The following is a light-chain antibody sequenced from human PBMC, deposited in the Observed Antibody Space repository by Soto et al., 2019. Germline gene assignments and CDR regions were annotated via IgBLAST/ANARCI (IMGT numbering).Light chain of an antibody. CDR1: QSVIYNSNNKNY. J-gene: IGKJ1*01. CDR3: QQYYSSPWT. CDR2: WAS. Sequence: DIVMTQSPDSLAVSLGERATINCRSSQSVIYNSNNKNYLAWYQHKSGQPPQLLIYWASTRESGVPDRFSGSGSGTDFTLTISSLQAEDVAVYYCQQYYSSPWTFGQGTKVEIK. V-gene: IGKV4-1*01.